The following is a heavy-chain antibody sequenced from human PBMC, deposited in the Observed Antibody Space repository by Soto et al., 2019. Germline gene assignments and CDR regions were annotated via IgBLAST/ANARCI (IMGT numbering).Heavy chain of an antibody. CDR1: VEPMTGGYY. D-gene: IGHD2-15*01. J-gene: IGHJ4*02. V-gene: IGHV4-38-2*01. Sequence: LSLTCDVSVEPMTGGYYWGWIRQSPGKGLERIGSIYYGGTTYYNPSLRSRLAISIDTSKNQFSLRLSSVTAADTALYYCARGWYYFDFWGQGTLVTVSS. CDR3: ARGWYYFDF. CDR2: IYYGGTT.